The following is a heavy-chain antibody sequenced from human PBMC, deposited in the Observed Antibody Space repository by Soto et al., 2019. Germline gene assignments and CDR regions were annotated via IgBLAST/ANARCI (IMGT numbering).Heavy chain of an antibody. D-gene: IGHD3-3*01. CDR3: AKDGFTIFGVVRIRMNYYYMDV. CDR1: GFTFSSYG. Sequence: GGSLRLSCAASGFTFSSYGMHWVRQAPGKGLEWVAVISYDGSNKYYADSVKGRFTISRDNSKNTLYLQMNSLRAEDTAVYYCAKDGFTIFGVVRIRMNYYYMDVWGKGTTVTVSS. CDR2: ISYDGSNK. J-gene: IGHJ6*03. V-gene: IGHV3-30*18.